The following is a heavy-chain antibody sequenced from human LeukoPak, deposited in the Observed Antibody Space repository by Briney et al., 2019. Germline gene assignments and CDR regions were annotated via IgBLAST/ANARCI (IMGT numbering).Heavy chain of an antibody. V-gene: IGHV3-20*04. CDR3: ARGRGSGWRYLDY. D-gene: IGHD6-19*01. CDR2: LNWNAAST. CDR1: GCKFDDFG. Sequence: GGSLTLSCSTSGCKFDDFGMHWLRQIPGKGLEWVSGLNWNAASTDYADSVKDRCTISRDNAKNLLYLQINSLRVEDTGVYYCARGRGSGWRYLDYWGQGTLVIVSS. J-gene: IGHJ4*02.